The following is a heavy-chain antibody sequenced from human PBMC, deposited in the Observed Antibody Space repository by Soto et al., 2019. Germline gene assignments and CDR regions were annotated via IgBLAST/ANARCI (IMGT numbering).Heavy chain of an antibody. Sequence: GGSLRLSCAASGFTFSGSAMHWVRQASGKGLEWVGRIRSKGDNYATSYAASVKGRFTISRDDSKNTAYLQMDSLKTEDTAVYYCTERGKYDNRVFDYWSQGNLVTVSS. J-gene: IGHJ4*02. D-gene: IGHD3-22*01. CDR2: IRSKGDNYAT. CDR3: TERGKYDNRVFDY. V-gene: IGHV3-73*01. CDR1: GFTFSGSA.